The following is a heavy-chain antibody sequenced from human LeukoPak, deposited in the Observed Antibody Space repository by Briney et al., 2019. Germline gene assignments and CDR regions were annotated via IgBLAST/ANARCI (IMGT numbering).Heavy chain of an antibody. V-gene: IGHV4-34*01. Sequence: SETLSLTCAVYGGSFSGYYWSWIRQPPGKGLEWIGEINHSGSTNYNPSLKSRVTISVDTSKNQFSLKLSSVTAADTAVYYCARHRLRGHYYMDVWGKGTTVTISS. J-gene: IGHJ6*03. CDR1: GGSFSGYY. CDR3: ARHRLRGHYYMDV. D-gene: IGHD4-17*01. CDR2: INHSGST.